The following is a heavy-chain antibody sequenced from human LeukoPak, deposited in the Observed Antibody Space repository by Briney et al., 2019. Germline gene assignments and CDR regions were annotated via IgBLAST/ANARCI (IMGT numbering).Heavy chain of an antibody. V-gene: IGHV3-7*05. CDR1: ELTFSSSW. CDR3: AKLHITSDVPNWCAP. Sequence: GGSLRLSCSASELTFSSSWMRWVRQAPGKRLEWVANIKEDGSAKYFLDSVKGRFTISRDNAKNSLYLQMNSLRAEDTAVYYCAKLHITSDVPNWCAPLGQGTLVSVSS. D-gene: IGHD1-14*01. J-gene: IGHJ5*02. CDR2: IKEDGSAK.